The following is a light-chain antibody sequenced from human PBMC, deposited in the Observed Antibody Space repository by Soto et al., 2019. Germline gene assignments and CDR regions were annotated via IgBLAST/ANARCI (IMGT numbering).Light chain of an antibody. Sequence: EIVLTQSPATLSFSPGERATFSCGASRSLSSIYLAWYQQKPGLAPRLVIYVASSRATGIPDRFSGSGSGTDFTLTINRLEPEDFAVYYCQQYDNLITFGGGTKVEIK. V-gene: IGKV3D-20*01. CDR1: RSLSSIY. CDR2: VAS. CDR3: QQYDNLIT. J-gene: IGKJ4*01.